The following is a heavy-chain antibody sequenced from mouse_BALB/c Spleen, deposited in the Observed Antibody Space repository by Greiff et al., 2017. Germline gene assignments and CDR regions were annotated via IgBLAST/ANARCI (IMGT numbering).Heavy chain of an antibody. V-gene: IGHV2-2*02. CDR2: IWSGGST. D-gene: IGHD2-3*01. CDR3: AREGLLRAMDY. Sequence: QVQLQQSGPGLVQPSQSLSITCTVSGFSLTSYGVHWVRQSPGKGLEWLGVIWSGGSTDYNAAIISRLSISKDNSKSQVFFKMNSLQANDTAIYYCAREGLLRAMDYWGQGTSVTVSS. J-gene: IGHJ4*01. CDR1: GFSLTSYG.